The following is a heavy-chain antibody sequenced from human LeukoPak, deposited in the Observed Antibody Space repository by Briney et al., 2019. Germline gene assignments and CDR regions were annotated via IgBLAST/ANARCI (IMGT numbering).Heavy chain of an antibody. J-gene: IGHJ4*02. Sequence: GGSLRLSCAASGFTFSSYWMSWVRQALGKGLEWLANIKQDGSEKYYVDSVKGRFTMSRDNAKNSLYLQMNSLRAEDTAVYYCARLGEKADFDYWGQGTLVTVSS. V-gene: IGHV3-7*01. CDR3: ARLGEKADFDY. CDR1: GFTFSSYW. CDR2: IKQDGSEK. D-gene: IGHD3-16*01.